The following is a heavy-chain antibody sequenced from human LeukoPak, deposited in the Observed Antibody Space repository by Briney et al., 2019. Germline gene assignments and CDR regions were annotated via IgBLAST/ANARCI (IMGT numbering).Heavy chain of an antibody. CDR1: GFTFSDYY. D-gene: IGHD3-9*01. Sequence: GGSLRLSCAASGFTFSDYYMSWIRQAPGKGLEWVSYISSSSSYTNYADSVKGRFTISRDNAKNSLYLQMNSLRAEDTAVYYCARYCDILTGYYTSIGYWGQGTLVTVSS. CDR2: ISSSSSYT. J-gene: IGHJ4*02. CDR3: ARYCDILTGYYTSIGY. V-gene: IGHV3-11*06.